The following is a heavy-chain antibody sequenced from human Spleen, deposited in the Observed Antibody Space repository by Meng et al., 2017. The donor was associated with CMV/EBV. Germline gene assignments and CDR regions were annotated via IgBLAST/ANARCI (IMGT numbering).Heavy chain of an antibody. CDR1: GFTFSIYW. V-gene: IGHV3-7*01. CDR2: IKQDESET. D-gene: IGHD2-2*01. J-gene: IGHJ5*02. Sequence: GESLKISCAASGFTFSIYWMSWVRQAPGKGLEWVANIKQDESETYYVDSVKGRFTISRDNAKNSLYLQMNSLRVEDTSVYYCARGGRGVAAVLSPWGQGTLVTVSS. CDR3: ARGGRGVAAVLSP.